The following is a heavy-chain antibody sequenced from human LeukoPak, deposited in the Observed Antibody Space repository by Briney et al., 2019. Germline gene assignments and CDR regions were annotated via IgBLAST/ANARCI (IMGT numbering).Heavy chain of an antibody. CDR3: ARGDSSSWYYFDY. V-gene: IGHV1-2*02. CDR1: GYTFTVYY. CDR2: INPNSGGT. J-gene: IGHJ4*02. D-gene: IGHD6-13*01. Sequence: GASVKVSSKASGYTFTVYYMHWVRQAPGQGLEWMGWINPNSGGTNYAQKFQGRVTMTRDTSISTAYMELSRLRSDDTAVYYCARGDSSSWYYFDYWGQGTLVTVSS.